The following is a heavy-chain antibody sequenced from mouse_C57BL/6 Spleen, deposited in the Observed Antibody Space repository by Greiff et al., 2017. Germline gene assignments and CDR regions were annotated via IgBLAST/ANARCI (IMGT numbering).Heavy chain of an antibody. J-gene: IGHJ4*01. CDR1: GFTFSDYY. Sequence: EVNVVESEGGLVQPGSSMKLSCTASGFTFSDYYMAWVRQVPEKGLEWVANINYDGSSTYYLDSLKSRFIISRDNAKNILYLQMSSLKSEDTATYYCAREGLLRAMDYWGQGTSVTVSS. D-gene: IGHD2-3*01. CDR2: INYDGSST. CDR3: AREGLLRAMDY. V-gene: IGHV5-16*01.